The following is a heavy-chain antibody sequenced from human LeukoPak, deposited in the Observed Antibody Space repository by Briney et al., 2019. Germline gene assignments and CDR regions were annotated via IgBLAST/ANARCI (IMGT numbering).Heavy chain of an antibody. V-gene: IGHV4-38-2*02. Sequence: SETLSLTCTVSGYSISSGYYWGWIRQPPGKGLEWIGSIYHSGSTYYNPSLKSRVTISVDTSKNQFSLKLSSVTAADTAVYYCARTTEGGYSHGYFYYYYTDVWGKGTTVTISS. CDR3: ARTTEGGYSHGYFYYYYTDV. J-gene: IGHJ6*03. D-gene: IGHD5-18*01. CDR1: GYSISSGYY. CDR2: IYHSGST.